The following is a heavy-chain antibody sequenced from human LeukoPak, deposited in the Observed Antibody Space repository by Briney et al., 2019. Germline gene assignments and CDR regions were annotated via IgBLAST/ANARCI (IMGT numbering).Heavy chain of an antibody. CDR2: INHSGST. J-gene: IGHJ4*02. CDR3: ARSAYWGYFDY. Sequence: KPSETLSLTCAVYGGSFSGYYWSWIRQPPGKGLEWIGEINHSGSTNYNPSLKSRVTISVDTSKNQFSLKLSSVTAADTAVYYCARSAYWGYFDYWGQGTLVTVSS. CDR1: GGSFSGYY. V-gene: IGHV4-34*01. D-gene: IGHD7-27*01.